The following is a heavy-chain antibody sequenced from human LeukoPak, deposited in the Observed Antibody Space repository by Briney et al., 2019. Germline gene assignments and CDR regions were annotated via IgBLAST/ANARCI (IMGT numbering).Heavy chain of an antibody. J-gene: IGHJ4*02. CDR2: IWYDGSRK. D-gene: IGHD2-2*01. Sequence: GRSLRLSCVAPGFIFSNYGLHWVRQAPGKGLEWVAVIWYDGSRKYYADSVKGRFTISRDNSKNTLYLQMNSLRVEDTAVYYCARADCSSSSCPSKFDYWGQGTLVTVSS. V-gene: IGHV3-33*01. CDR3: ARADCSSSSCPSKFDY. CDR1: GFIFSNYG.